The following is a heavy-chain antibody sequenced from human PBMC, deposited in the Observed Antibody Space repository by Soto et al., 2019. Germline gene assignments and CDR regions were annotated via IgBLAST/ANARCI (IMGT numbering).Heavy chain of an antibody. J-gene: IGHJ4*01. CDR2: ISSDGKTT. CDR3: AKEIAVAGDLDY. D-gene: IGHD6-19*01. CDR1: GFTFSRYG. V-gene: IGHV3-30*18. Sequence: GGSLRLSCVASGFTFSRYGIHWVRQSPGNGLEWVGVISSDGKTTYYADFLKARFTIFRDNPKNTLYLQMDSLRREDTAVYYCAKEIAVAGDLDYWGHGTLVPVSS.